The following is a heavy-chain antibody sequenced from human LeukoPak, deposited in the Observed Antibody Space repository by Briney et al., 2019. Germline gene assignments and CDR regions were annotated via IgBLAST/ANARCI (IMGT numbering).Heavy chain of an antibody. J-gene: IGHJ4*02. Sequence: GESLKISCKGSGYSSTSYWIGWVRQMPGKGLEWMGIIYPGDSDTRYSPSFQGQVTISADKSISTAYLQWSSLKASDTAMYYCAMTPIVGATYFDYWGQGTLVTVSS. CDR1: GYSSTSYW. V-gene: IGHV5-51*01. CDR2: IYPGDSDT. CDR3: AMTPIVGATYFDY. D-gene: IGHD1-26*01.